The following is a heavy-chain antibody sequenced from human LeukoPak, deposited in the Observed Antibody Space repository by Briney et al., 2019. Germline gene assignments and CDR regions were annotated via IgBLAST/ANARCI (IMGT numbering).Heavy chain of an antibody. CDR3: ATVGASHYGDWYFAY. CDR2: VDPSGST. D-gene: IGHD4-17*01. J-gene: IGHJ4*02. CDR1: GYSISSDYC. Sequence: SETLSLTCAVSGYSISSDYCWGWIRQPPGKGLEWIGNVDPSGSTYYNPSLKSRATISLDTSKKQFSLKLTSVTAADTAVYYCATVGASHYGDWYFAYWGQGTLVTVSS. V-gene: IGHV4-38-2*01.